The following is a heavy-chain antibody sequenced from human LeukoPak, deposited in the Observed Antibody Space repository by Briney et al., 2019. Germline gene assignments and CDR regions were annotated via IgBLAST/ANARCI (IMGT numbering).Heavy chain of an antibody. CDR1: GGSISSSNHY. CDR3: ARDRESSSWYNYYYYYMDV. Sequence: PSETLSLTCTVSGGSISSSNHYWGWIRQPPGKGLEWIGSMYYSGSTFYNPSLKSRVTMSVDTSKNQFSLKLSSVTAADTAVYYCARDRESSSWYNYYYYYMDVWGKGTTVTISS. CDR2: MYYSGST. D-gene: IGHD6-13*01. J-gene: IGHJ6*03. V-gene: IGHV4-39*07.